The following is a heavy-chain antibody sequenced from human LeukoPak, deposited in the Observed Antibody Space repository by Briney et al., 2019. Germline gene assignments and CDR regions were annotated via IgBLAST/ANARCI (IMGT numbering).Heavy chain of an antibody. CDR3: ASHGYYGSGSYCHH. CDR1: GFPFSSSW. CDR2: ISSDGSST. Sequence: GGSLRLSCAASGFPFSSSWMHWLRQAPGKGLVWVSRISSDGSSTSYADSVKGRFTISRDNAKSTLYLQMNSLRAEDTALYFCASHGYYGSGSYCHHWGQGTLVSVSS. V-gene: IGHV3-74*01. D-gene: IGHD3-10*01. J-gene: IGHJ4*02.